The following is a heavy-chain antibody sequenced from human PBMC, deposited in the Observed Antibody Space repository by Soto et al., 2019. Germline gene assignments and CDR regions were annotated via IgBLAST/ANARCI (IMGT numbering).Heavy chain of an antibody. CDR3: ARHWGQSGYDLDWFDP. CDR2: IYYSGST. V-gene: IGHV4-39*01. Sequence: SETLSLTCTVSGGSISSSSYYWGWIRQPPGKGLEWIGSIYYSGSTYYNPSLKSRVTISVDTSKNQFSRKLSSVTAADTAVYYCARHWGQSGYDLDWFDPWGQGTLVTVSS. J-gene: IGHJ5*02. CDR1: GGSISSSSYY. D-gene: IGHD5-12*01.